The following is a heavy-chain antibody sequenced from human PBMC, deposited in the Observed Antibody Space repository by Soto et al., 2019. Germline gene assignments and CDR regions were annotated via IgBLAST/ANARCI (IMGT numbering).Heavy chain of an antibody. CDR1: GGTLSSYP. V-gene: IGHV1-69*02. CDR3: ARVHSYGYSPFDY. Sequence: QVQLVQSGAEVKKPGSSVKVSCKASGGTLSSYPISWVRQAPGQGLEWMGRIIPILGIANYAQKFQGRVTITADKSTSTAYMELSSLRSEDTAVYYCARVHSYGYSPFDYWGQGTLVTVSS. CDR2: IIPILGIA. D-gene: IGHD5-18*01. J-gene: IGHJ4*02.